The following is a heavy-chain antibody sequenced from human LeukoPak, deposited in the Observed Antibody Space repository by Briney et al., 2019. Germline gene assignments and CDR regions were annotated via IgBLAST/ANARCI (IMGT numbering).Heavy chain of an antibody. V-gene: IGHV1-18*01. CDR3: ARDGLRVVGASYFDY. Sequence: ASVKVSCKASGYTFTSYGISWVRQAPGQGLEWMGWISAYNGNTNYAQKLQGRVTMTTDTSTSTAYMELRSLRSDDTAVYYCARDGLRVVGASYFDYWGQGTLVTVSS. CDR1: GYTFTSYG. J-gene: IGHJ4*02. CDR2: ISAYNGNT. D-gene: IGHD1-26*01.